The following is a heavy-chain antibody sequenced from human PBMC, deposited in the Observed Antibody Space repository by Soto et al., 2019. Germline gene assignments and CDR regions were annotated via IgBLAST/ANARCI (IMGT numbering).Heavy chain of an antibody. CDR3: AIDFSGWKFNYCYYGMDV. D-gene: IGHD6-19*01. J-gene: IGHJ6*02. V-gene: IGHV4-31*03. CDR1: GRSISRGGSY. CDR2: IYYSGST. Sequence: SETLSLPCTVSGRSISRGGSYWSWIRQHPGKGLEWIGYIYYSGSTYYNPSLKSRVTISVDTSKNQFSLKLSSVTAADTAVYYCAIDFSGWKFNYCYYGMDVWGQGTTVTVSS.